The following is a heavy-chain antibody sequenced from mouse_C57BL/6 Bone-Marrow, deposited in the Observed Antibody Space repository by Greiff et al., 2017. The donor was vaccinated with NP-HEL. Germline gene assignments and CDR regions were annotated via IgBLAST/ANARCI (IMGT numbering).Heavy chain of an antibody. V-gene: IGHV1-42*01. CDR3: ARGLPTVVATDY. Sequence: EVKLVESGPELVKPGASVKISCKASGYSFTGYSMNWVKQSPEKSLEWIGEINPSTGGTTYNQKFKAKATLTVDKSSSTAYMQLKSLTSEDSAVYYCARGLPTVVATDYWGQGTTLTVSS. J-gene: IGHJ2*01. CDR1: GYSFTGYS. D-gene: IGHD1-1*01. CDR2: INPSTGGT.